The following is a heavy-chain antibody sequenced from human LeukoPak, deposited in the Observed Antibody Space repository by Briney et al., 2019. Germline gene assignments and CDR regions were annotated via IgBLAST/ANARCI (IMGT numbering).Heavy chain of an antibody. CDR1: GYSFTSYW. Sequence: GESLKISCKGSGYSFTSYWIGWARQMPGKGLEWMGIIYPGDSDTRYSPSFQGQVTISVDKSISTAYLQWSSLKASDTAMCYCARRQYCSGGSCYSDLWGQGTLVTVSS. J-gene: IGHJ5*02. V-gene: IGHV5-51*01. CDR2: IYPGDSDT. D-gene: IGHD2-15*01. CDR3: ARRQYCSGGSCYSDL.